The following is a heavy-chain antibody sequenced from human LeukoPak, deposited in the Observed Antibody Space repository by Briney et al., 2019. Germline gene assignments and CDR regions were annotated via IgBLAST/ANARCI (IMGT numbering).Heavy chain of an antibody. V-gene: IGHV4-38-2*02. Sequence: SETLSLTCTVSGYSISSGYYWGWIRQPPGKGLEWIGSINHSGSTYYNPSLKSRVTISVDTSKNQFSLKLSSVTAADTAVYYCARGSGVLRYFDWLLFDYWGQGTLVTVSS. CDR2: INHSGST. J-gene: IGHJ4*02. CDR1: GYSISSGYY. D-gene: IGHD3-9*01. CDR3: ARGSGVLRYFDWLLFDY.